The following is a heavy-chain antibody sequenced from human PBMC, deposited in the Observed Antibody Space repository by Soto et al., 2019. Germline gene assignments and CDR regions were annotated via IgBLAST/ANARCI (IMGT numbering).Heavy chain of an antibody. CDR2: IIPVFQTA. Sequence: QEQLVQSGDEVKKPWSSVKVYCKASGGLFSSYPISWVRQVPGQGLEWMGGIIPVFQTAYYTQRFQGRDTITADESTNTAYMELSSLRSEDTAIYYWARGGSGYTWFNEFWGKGTLVTVSS. CDR1: GGLFSSYP. V-gene: IGHV1-69*01. CDR3: ARGGSGYTWFNEF. J-gene: IGHJ4*02. D-gene: IGHD3-22*01.